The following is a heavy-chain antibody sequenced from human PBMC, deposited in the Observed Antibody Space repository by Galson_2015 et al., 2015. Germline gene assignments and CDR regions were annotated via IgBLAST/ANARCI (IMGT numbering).Heavy chain of an antibody. CDR1: GGSISSYY. CDR3: AREGTAAWRYFDL. CDR2: IYYSGST. Sequence: TLSLTCTVSGGSISSYYWSWIRQPPGKGLEWIGYIYYSGSTNYNPSLKSRVTISVDTSKNQFSLKLSSVTAADTAVYYCAREGTAAWRYFDLWGRGTLVTVSS. D-gene: IGHD6-13*01. V-gene: IGHV4-59*01. J-gene: IGHJ2*01.